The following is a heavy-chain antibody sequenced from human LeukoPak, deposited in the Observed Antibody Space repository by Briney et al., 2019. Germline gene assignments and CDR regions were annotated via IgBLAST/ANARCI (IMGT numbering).Heavy chain of an antibody. Sequence: GSLRLSCAASGFTFSSYSMDWVRQAPGKGLEWVSSISSSSSYIYYADSVKGRFTISRDNAKNSLYLQMNSLRAEDTAVYYCARIWVQTMVRGVISAFDIWGQGTMVTVSS. CDR1: GFTFSSYS. CDR3: ARIWVQTMVRGVISAFDI. D-gene: IGHD3-10*01. V-gene: IGHV3-21*01. J-gene: IGHJ3*02. CDR2: ISSSSSYI.